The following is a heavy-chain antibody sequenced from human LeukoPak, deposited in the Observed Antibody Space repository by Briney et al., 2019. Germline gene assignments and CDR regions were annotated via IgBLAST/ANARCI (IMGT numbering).Heavy chain of an antibody. CDR3: AKDAPNLYYYDSSGGY. Sequence: GGSLRLSCAASGFTFSSYAMSWVRQAPGKGLEWVSAISGSGGSTYYADSVKGRFTISRDNSKNTLYLQMNSLRAEDTAVYYCAKDAPNLYYYDSSGGYWGQGTLVTVSS. V-gene: IGHV3-23*01. CDR1: GFTFSSYA. J-gene: IGHJ4*02. D-gene: IGHD3-22*01. CDR2: ISGSGGST.